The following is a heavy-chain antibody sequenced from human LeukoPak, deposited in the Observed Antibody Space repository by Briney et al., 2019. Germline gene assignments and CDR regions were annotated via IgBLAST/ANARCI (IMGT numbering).Heavy chain of an antibody. D-gene: IGHD2-2*01. V-gene: IGHV1-18*04. CDR2: ISAYNGNT. CDR1: GYTFTSYY. J-gene: IGHJ5*02. CDR3: ARDVGYCSSTSCYYWFDP. Sequence: ASVKVSCKASGYTFTSYYMHWVRQAPGQGLEWMGWISAYNGNTNYAQKLQGRVTMTTDTSTSTAYMELRSLRSDDTAVYYCARDVGYCSSTSCYYWFDPWGQGTLVTVSS.